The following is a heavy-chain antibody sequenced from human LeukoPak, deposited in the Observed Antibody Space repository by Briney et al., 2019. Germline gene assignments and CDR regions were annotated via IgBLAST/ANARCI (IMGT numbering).Heavy chain of an antibody. J-gene: IGHJ4*02. Sequence: GGSLRLSCAASGFTFSSYAMSWVRQVPGKGLEWVSAISGSGGSTYYADSVKGRFTISRDNSKNTLYLQMNSLRAEDTAVYYCAKDSPLTMIVVGHFDYWGQGTLVTVSS. CDR3: AKDSPLTMIVVGHFDY. CDR1: GFTFSSYA. CDR2: ISGSGGST. V-gene: IGHV3-23*01. D-gene: IGHD3-22*01.